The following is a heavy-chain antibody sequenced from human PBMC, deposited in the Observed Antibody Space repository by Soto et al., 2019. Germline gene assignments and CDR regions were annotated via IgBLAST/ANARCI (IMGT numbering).Heavy chain of an antibody. CDR1: GGSFSGYY. D-gene: IGHD4-4*01. CDR2: INHSGST. Sequence: PSETLSLTXAVYGGSFSGYYWSWIRQPPGKGLEWIGEINHSGSTNYNPSLKSRVTISVDTSKNQFSLKLSSVTAADTAVYYCARGDYRGHFDYWGQGTLVTVSS. CDR3: ARGDYRGHFDY. V-gene: IGHV4-34*01. J-gene: IGHJ4*02.